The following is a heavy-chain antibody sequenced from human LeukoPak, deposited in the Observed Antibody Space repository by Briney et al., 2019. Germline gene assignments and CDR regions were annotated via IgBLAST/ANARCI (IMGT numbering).Heavy chain of an antibody. D-gene: IGHD4-23*01. V-gene: IGHV3-30*18. CDR2: ISYDGSKK. CDR3: AKVRYDGTPPDLDY. CDR1: GFTFSSYG. Sequence: GRSLRLSCAASGFTFSSYGMHWVRLAPGKGLEWMAVISYDGSKKYYADSVQGRFTISRDNSKNTLYLRMNSLRAEDTAVYYCAKVRYDGTPPDLDYWGQGTLVTVSS. J-gene: IGHJ4*02.